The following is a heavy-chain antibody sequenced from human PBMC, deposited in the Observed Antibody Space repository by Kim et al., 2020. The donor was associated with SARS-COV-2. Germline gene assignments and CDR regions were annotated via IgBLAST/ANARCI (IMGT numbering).Heavy chain of an antibody. Sequence: GESLKISCKGSGYSFTSYWIGWVRQMPGKGLEWMGIIYPGDSDTRYSPSFQGQVTISADKSISTAYLQWSSLKASDTAMYYCARTDKVATIFGYYYGMDVWGQGTTVTVSS. CDR1: GYSFTSYW. CDR2: IYPGDSDT. V-gene: IGHV5-51*01. J-gene: IGHJ6*02. D-gene: IGHD5-12*01. CDR3: ARTDKVATIFGYYYGMDV.